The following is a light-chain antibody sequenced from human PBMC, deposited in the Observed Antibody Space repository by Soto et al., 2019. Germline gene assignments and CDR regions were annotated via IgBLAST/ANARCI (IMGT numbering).Light chain of an antibody. J-gene: IGKJ1*01. CDR1: QSVLYSSNNKNY. V-gene: IGKV4-1*01. CDR3: QQYYSPPLA. CDR2: WAS. Sequence: LAVSLGERATINCKSSQSVLYSSNNKNYLAWYQQKPGQPPKLLIYWASTRESGVPDRFSGGGSGTAFTLTISSLQAEDVAVYYCQQYYSPPLAFDQGTKVEIK.